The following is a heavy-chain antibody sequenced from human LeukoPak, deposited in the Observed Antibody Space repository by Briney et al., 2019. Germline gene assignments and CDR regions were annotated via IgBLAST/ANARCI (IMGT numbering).Heavy chain of an antibody. CDR2: IYSDGST. V-gene: IGHV3-66*01. D-gene: IGHD3-10*01. CDR1: GFTVSYNY. J-gene: IGHJ4*02. CDR3: AKNRYGSGSSEGV. Sequence: GGSLRLSCAASGFTVSYNYMSWVRQAPGKGLEWVSIIYSDGSTYYADSVKDRFTISRDNSKNTLYLQMNSLRAEDTAVYYCAKNRYGSGSSEGVWGQGTLVTVSS.